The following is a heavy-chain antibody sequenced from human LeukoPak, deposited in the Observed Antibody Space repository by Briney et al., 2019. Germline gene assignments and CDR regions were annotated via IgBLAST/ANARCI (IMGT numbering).Heavy chain of an antibody. CDR2: IYYSGFT. CDR3: ARGLGARGY. V-gene: IGHV4-59*01. Sequence: SETLSLTCTVSGGSITNYYWNWIRQPPGKGLEWIGYIYYSGFTSYNPSLKSRVTISVDTSKNQFSLKLTAVTAADTAVYYCARGLGARGYWGQGTLVTVSS. D-gene: IGHD6-6*01. J-gene: IGHJ4*02. CDR1: GGSITNYY.